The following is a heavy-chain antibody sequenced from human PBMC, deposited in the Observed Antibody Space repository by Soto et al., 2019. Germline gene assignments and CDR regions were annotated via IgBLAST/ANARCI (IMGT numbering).Heavy chain of an antibody. Sequence: GGSLRLSCAASGFTFSSYGMHWVRQAPGKGLEWVAVISYDGSNKYYADSVKGRFTISRDNSKNTLYLQMNSLRAEDTAVYYCAKDQGIAVAGIVYYYYGMDVWGQGTTVTVSS. J-gene: IGHJ6*02. CDR1: GFTFSSYG. D-gene: IGHD6-19*01. CDR3: AKDQGIAVAGIVYYYYGMDV. CDR2: ISYDGSNK. V-gene: IGHV3-30*18.